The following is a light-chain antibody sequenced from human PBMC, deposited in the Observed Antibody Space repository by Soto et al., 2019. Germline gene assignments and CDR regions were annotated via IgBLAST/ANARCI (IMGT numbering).Light chain of an antibody. CDR2: GAS. Sequence: DIQLTQSPSFLSASVGDRVTITCRASQGISSYLAWYQQRPGKAPKLLMYGASTLQSGVPSRFSGSASGTTFTLTINNLQPEDFATYCCQQLNNFPRTFGQGTKVE. CDR3: QQLNNFPRT. V-gene: IGKV1-9*01. J-gene: IGKJ1*01. CDR1: QGISSY.